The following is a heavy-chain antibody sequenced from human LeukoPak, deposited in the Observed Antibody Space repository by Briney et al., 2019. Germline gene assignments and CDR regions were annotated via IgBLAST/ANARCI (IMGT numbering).Heavy chain of an antibody. CDR3: ARVLSGRGSLYSYYYYMDV. CDR1: GFTFSSYA. CDR2: IYSGGSR. Sequence: GGSLRLSCAASGFTFSSYAMSWVRQAPGKGLEWVSVIYSGGSRYYTDSVKGRFTISRDNSKNTLYLLMNSLRAEDTAVYYCARVLSGRGSLYSYYYYMDVWGKGTTVTIFS. V-gene: IGHV3-53*01. J-gene: IGHJ6*03. D-gene: IGHD3-10*01.